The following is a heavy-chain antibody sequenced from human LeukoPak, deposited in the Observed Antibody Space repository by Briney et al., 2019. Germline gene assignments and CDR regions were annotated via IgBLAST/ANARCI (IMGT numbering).Heavy chain of an antibody. Sequence: GGSLRLSCAASGFTFSSYWTTWVRQGPGKGLEWVANIKPDGSLIYYVDSVKGRFTISRDNAKNSLYLQMNSLGAEDTAVYYCAKWELYSGFYYIDYWGQGTLATVSS. D-gene: IGHD1-26*01. CDR1: GFTFSSYW. CDR2: IKPDGSLI. V-gene: IGHV3-7*01. J-gene: IGHJ4*02. CDR3: AKWELYSGFYYIDY.